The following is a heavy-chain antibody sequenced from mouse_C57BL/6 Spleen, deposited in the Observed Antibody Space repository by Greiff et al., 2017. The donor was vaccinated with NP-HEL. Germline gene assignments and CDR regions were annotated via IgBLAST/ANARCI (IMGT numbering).Heavy chain of an antibody. D-gene: IGHD2-4*01. Sequence: EVQLQQSGPELVKPGASVKIPCKASGYTFTDYNMDWGKQSHGKSLEWIGDINPNNGGTIYNQKFKGKATLTVDKSSSTAYMDLRSLTSEDTAVYYCARSIYYDYDGYYYAMDYWGHGTSFTVSS. V-gene: IGHV1-18*01. CDR3: ARSIYYDYDGYYYAMDY. CDR1: GYTFTDYN. J-gene: IGHJ4*01. CDR2: INPNNGGT.